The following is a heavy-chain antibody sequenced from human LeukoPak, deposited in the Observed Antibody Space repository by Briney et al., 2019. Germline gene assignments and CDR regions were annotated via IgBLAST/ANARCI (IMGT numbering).Heavy chain of an antibody. Sequence: GRSLRLSCAASGFTFSSYGMHWVRQAPGKGLEWVAVIWYDGSNKYYADSVKGRFTISRDNSKNTLYLQMNSLRAEDTAVYYCAKEKLRFLEWSSDYWGQGTLVTVSS. CDR3: AKEKLRFLEWSSDY. CDR1: GFTFSSYG. D-gene: IGHD3-3*01. V-gene: IGHV3-33*06. CDR2: IWYDGSNK. J-gene: IGHJ4*02.